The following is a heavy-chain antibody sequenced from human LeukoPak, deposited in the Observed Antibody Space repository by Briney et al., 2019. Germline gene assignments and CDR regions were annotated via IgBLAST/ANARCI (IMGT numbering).Heavy chain of an antibody. CDR2: ISWDGGST. CDR3: AKDIGREDGYNFLFDY. Sequence: GGSLRLSCAASGFTFDDYAMHWVRQAPGKGLEWVSLISWDGGSTYYADSVKGRFTISRDNSKNSLYLQMNSLRAEDTALYYCAKDIGREDGYNFLFDYWGQGTLVTVSS. V-gene: IGHV3-43D*03. CDR1: GFTFDDYA. D-gene: IGHD5-24*01. J-gene: IGHJ4*02.